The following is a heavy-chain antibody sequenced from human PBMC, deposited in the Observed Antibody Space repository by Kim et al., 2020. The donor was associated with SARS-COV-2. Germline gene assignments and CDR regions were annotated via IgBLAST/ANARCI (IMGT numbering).Heavy chain of an antibody. CDR3: ARQGSGSSSWYLYYFY. CDR2: IYYSGST. D-gene: IGHD6-13*01. J-gene: IGHJ4*01. Sequence: SETLSLTCTVSGGSISSSSYYWGWIRQPPGKGLEWIGSIYYSGSTYYNPSLKSRVTISVDTSKNQFSLKLSSVTAADTAVYYCARQGSGSSSWYLYYFY. CDR1: GGSISSSSYY. V-gene: IGHV4-39*01.